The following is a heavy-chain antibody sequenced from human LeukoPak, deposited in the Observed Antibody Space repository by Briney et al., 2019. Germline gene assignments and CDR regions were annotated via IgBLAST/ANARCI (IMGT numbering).Heavy chain of an antibody. CDR3: ARDILGRYYFDY. J-gene: IGHJ4*02. Sequence: KPSETLSLTCTVSGGSISSYYWSWIRQPPGKGLEWIGYIYYSGSTNYNPSLKSRVTISVDTSKNQFSLKLTSVTAADTAVYYCARDILGRYYFDYWGQGTLVTVSS. CDR2: IYYSGST. D-gene: IGHD1-14*01. V-gene: IGHV4-59*01. CDR1: GGSISSYY.